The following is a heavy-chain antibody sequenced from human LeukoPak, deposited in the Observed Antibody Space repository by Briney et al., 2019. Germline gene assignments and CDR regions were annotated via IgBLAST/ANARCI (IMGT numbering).Heavy chain of an antibody. CDR3: ARITRYSSSPYFDY. Sequence: GGSLRLSCAASGFTVSSNYMSWVRQAPGKGLEWVSVFYSGGSTYYADSAKGRFTISRDNSKNTLYLQMNSLRAEDTAVYYCARITRYSSSPYFDYWGQGTLVTVSS. V-gene: IGHV3-53*01. CDR1: GFTVSSNY. J-gene: IGHJ4*02. D-gene: IGHD6-13*01. CDR2: FYSGGST.